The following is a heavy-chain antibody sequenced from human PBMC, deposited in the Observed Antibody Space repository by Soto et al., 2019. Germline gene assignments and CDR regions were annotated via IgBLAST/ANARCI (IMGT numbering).Heavy chain of an antibody. J-gene: IGHJ6*02. CDR3: ASGGASYYYYGMDV. CDR2: INHSGST. V-gene: IGHV4-34*01. CDR1: GGSFSGYY. Sequence: PSETLSLTGAVYGGSFSGYYWSWIRQPPGKGLEWIGEINHSGSTNYNPSLKSRVTISVDTSKNQFSLKLSSVTAADTAVYYCASGGASYYYYGMDVWGQGTTVTVSS.